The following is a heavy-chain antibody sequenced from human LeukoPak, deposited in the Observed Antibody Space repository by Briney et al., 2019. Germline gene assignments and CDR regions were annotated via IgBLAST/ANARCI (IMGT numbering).Heavy chain of an antibody. V-gene: IGHV1-2*02. CDR2: INPNSGGT. J-gene: IGHJ4*02. CDR1: GYTFTGYY. D-gene: IGHD3-22*01. Sequence: ASVKVSCKASGYTFTGYYMHWVRQAPGQGLERMGWINPNSGGTNYAQKFQGRVTMTRDTSISTAYMELSRLRSGDTAVYYCASEIAARYYYDSSGYYFDYWGQGTLVTVSS. CDR3: ASEIAARYYYDSSGYYFDY.